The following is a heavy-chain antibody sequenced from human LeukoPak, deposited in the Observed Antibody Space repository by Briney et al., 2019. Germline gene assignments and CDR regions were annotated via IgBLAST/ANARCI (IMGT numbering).Heavy chain of an antibody. V-gene: IGHV4-59*01. CDR2: IYYSGST. J-gene: IGHJ5*02. CDR3: AKGHQWELKANWFDP. CDR1: GGSISSYY. D-gene: IGHD1-26*01. Sequence: SETLSLTCTVSGGSISSYYWSWIRQPPGKGLEWIGYIYYSGSTNYNPSLKSRVTISVDTSKNQFSLKLSSVTAEDTAVYYCAKGHQWELKANWFDPWGQGTLVTVSS.